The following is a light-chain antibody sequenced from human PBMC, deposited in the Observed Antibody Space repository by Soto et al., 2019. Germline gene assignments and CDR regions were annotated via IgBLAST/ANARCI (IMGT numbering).Light chain of an antibody. Sequence: EIVLTQSPGTLSLSPGERATLSCRASQIISNNYLAWYQQKPGRAPRLLIYDASSRATGIPDRFSGSGSGTDFTLTITRPEPEDFVIYYCQQYGGSPITVGQGTRLESK. V-gene: IGKV3-20*01. CDR2: DAS. CDR1: QIISNNY. J-gene: IGKJ5*01. CDR3: QQYGGSPIT.